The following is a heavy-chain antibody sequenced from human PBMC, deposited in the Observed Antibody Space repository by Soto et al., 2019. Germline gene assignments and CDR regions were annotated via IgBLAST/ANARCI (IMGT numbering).Heavy chain of an antibody. CDR1: GITFSSYA. CDR2: ISYDGGAT. CDR3: AKISRSSHTDY. D-gene: IGHD6-6*01. J-gene: IGHJ4*02. V-gene: IGHV3-23*01. Sequence: GGSLRLSCEAFGITFSSYALSWVRQAPGKGLEWVSSISYDGGATFHAESVKGRFTASRDNSKNTLYLQMNSLRVEDTAVYYCAKISRSSHTDYWGQGTLVTVSA.